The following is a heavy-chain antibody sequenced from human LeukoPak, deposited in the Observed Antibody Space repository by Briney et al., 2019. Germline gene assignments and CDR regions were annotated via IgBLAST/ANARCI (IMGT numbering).Heavy chain of an antibody. Sequence: GGSLRLSCSASGFPFSSYAMSWVRQAPGKGLAWVLACGGSGGSTYYADPVKGRFTISIDNPKNTLYLQMNSLRAEDTAVYYCAKVHGSGWLFDYWGQGTLVTVSS. CDR1: GFPFSSYA. CDR2: CGGSGGST. V-gene: IGHV3-23*01. J-gene: IGHJ4*02. CDR3: AKVHGSGWLFDY. D-gene: IGHD6-19*01.